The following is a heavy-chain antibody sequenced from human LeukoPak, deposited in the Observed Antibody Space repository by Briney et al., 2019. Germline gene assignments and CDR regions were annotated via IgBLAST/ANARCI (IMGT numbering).Heavy chain of an antibody. Sequence: PGGSLRLSCAASGFTFSSYAMSWVRQAPGKGLEWVSAISGSGGSTYYADSVKGRFTISRDNSKNTLYLQMNSLRAEDTAVYYCARALHGCSSTSCPIEDYYYYYYMDVWGKGTTVTVSS. D-gene: IGHD2-2*01. J-gene: IGHJ6*03. CDR2: ISGSGGST. CDR3: ARALHGCSSTSCPIEDYYYYYYMDV. V-gene: IGHV3-23*01. CDR1: GFTFSSYA.